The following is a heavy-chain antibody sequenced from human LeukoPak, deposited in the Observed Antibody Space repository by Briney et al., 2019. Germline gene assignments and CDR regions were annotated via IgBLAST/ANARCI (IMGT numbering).Heavy chain of an antibody. J-gene: IGHJ6*02. CDR3: ARRGGMLRGVIGYYSAMDI. CDR2: IYPRDSDT. CDR1: GYPFSNYW. D-gene: IGHD3-10*01. Sequence: NHGESLKISCKGSGYPFSNYWIAWVRQMPGKGLELMGVIYPRDSDTRYRPSFQGQVTISVDESISTACLQWGGLRASDTAMYYCARRGGMLRGVIGYYSAMDIWGQGTTVTVSS. V-gene: IGHV5-51*01.